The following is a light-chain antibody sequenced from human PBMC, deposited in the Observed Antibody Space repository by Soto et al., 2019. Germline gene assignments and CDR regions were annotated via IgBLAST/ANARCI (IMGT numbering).Light chain of an antibody. CDR3: SSYGGNTLFV. CDR2: EVN. CDR1: SSDVGGYNY. V-gene: IGLV2-8*01. Sequence: QSVLTQPPSASGSPGQSVTISCTGTSSDVGGYNYVSWFQHHPGKAPKLLIHEVNKRPSGVPDRFSGSKSGNTASLTVSGLXAEDEADYYCSSYGGNTLFVFGTGTKV. J-gene: IGLJ1*01.